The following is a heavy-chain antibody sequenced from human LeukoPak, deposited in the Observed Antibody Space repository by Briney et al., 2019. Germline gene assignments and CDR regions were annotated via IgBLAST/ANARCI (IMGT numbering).Heavy chain of an antibody. V-gene: IGHV1-69*13. Sequence: GASVKVSCKASGGTFSSYAISWVRQAPGQGLEWMGGIIPIFGTANYAQKFQGRVTITADESTSTAYMELSSLRSEDTAVYYCARFLGSGWYRHFDYWGQGTLVTVSS. CDR2: IIPIFGTA. D-gene: IGHD6-19*01. CDR1: GGTFSSYA. CDR3: ARFLGSGWYRHFDY. J-gene: IGHJ4*02.